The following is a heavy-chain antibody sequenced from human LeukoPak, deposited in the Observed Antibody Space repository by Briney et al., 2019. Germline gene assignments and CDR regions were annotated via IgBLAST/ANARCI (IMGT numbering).Heavy chain of an antibody. CDR2: INPNSGGT. CDR3: ARGGSGWPTPFDY. J-gene: IGHJ4*02. V-gene: IGHV1-2*02. D-gene: IGHD6-25*01. Sequence: ASVKVSCKASGYTFTGYYMHWVRQAPGQGVEGVGWINPNSGGTKCPQKFQGRVTMTRDTSISTAYMELGRLRSDDTAVYYCARGGSGWPTPFDYWGQGTLVTVSS. CDR1: GYTFTGYY.